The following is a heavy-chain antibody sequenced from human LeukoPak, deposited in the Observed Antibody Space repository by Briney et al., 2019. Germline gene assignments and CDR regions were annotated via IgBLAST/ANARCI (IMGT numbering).Heavy chain of an antibody. CDR3: AKDRGYCSGGSCPPLNWFDP. J-gene: IGHJ5*02. CDR1: GFTFSSYG. D-gene: IGHD2-15*01. CDR2: ISYDGSNK. Sequence: GGSLRLSCAASGFTFSSYGMHWVRQAPGKGLEWVAVISYDGSNKYYADSVKGRFTISRDNSKNTLYLQMNSLRAEDTAVYYCAKDRGYCSGGSCPPLNWFDPWGQGTLVTVSS. V-gene: IGHV3-30*18.